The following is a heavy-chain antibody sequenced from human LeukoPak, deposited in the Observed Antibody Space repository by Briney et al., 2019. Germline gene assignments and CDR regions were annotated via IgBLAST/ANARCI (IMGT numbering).Heavy chain of an antibody. D-gene: IGHD6-13*01. Sequence: GRSLRLSCAASGFTFSSYAMHWVRQAPGQGLEWVAVISYDGSNKYYADSVKGRFTISRDNSKNTLYLQMNSLRAEDTAVYYCARDSYKAAAGRGSFDYWGQGTLVTVSS. CDR2: ISYDGSNK. J-gene: IGHJ4*02. V-gene: IGHV3-30*04. CDR3: ARDSYKAAAGRGSFDY. CDR1: GFTFSSYA.